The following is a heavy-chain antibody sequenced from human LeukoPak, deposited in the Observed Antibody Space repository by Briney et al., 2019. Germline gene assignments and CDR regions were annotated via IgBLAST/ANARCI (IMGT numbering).Heavy chain of an antibody. CDR3: ARGYSYGYAGFDP. V-gene: IGHV4-59*01. CDR1: GGSISSYY. D-gene: IGHD5-18*01. J-gene: IGHJ5*02. Sequence: SETLSLTCTVSGGSISSYYWSWIRQPPGKGLEWIGYIYSSGSTNYNPSLRSRVTISVDTSNNQFSLRLSSVTAADTAVYYCARGYSYGYAGFDPWGQGTLVTVSS. CDR2: IYSSGST.